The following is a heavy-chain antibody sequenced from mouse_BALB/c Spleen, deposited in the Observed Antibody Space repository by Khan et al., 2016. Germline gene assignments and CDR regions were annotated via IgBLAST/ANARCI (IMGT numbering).Heavy chain of an antibody. CDR2: IDPANDNT. CDR3: ASSYYESWFVY. J-gene: IGHJ3*01. CDR1: GFNIKDTY. V-gene: IGHV14-3*02. Sequence: QLQQSGAELVKPGASVKLSCTASGFNIKDTYMHWMIQRPEQGLEWIGRIDPANDNTKYDPKFQGKATITADTSSNTDYLQLSSLTSVDIAVYYCASSYYESWFVYWGQGTLVTVSA. D-gene: IGHD2-10*01.